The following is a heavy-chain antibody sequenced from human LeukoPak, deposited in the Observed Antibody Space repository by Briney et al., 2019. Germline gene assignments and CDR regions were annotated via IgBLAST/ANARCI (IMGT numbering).Heavy chain of an antibody. CDR3: ARSLGDSSGYYPLPFDY. J-gene: IGHJ4*02. Sequence: AASVKVSCKASGYTSSNYGITWVRQAPGQGLEWMGWISGYNGNTNFAQKLQGRVSMTTDTSTYTSDMELRSLRSDDTAVYYCARSLGDSSGYYPLPFDYWGQGTLVIVSS. V-gene: IGHV1-18*01. CDR2: ISGYNGNT. D-gene: IGHD3-22*01. CDR1: GYTSSNYG.